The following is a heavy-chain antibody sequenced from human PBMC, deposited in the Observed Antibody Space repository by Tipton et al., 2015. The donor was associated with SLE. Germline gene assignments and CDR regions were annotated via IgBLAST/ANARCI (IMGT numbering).Heavy chain of an antibody. Sequence: TLSLTCSVSGGSIRDYPYRWAWIRQSPGKGLEWIGSISYSGRTYYNPSLKSRVTISVDTSKTQFSLIVTSVTAADTAMYYCVRGPWAYYYYMDVWGKGTKVTVSS. D-gene: IGHD7-27*01. CDR3: VRGPWAYYYYMDV. V-gene: IGHV4-39*07. CDR1: GGSIRDYPYR. CDR2: ISYSGRT. J-gene: IGHJ6*03.